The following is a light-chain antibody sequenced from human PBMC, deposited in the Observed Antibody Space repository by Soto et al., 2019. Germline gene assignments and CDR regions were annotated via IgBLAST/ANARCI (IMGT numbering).Light chain of an antibody. CDR1: QSLSGSQ. Sequence: PGERATLSCRASQSLSGSQLAWYQQKPGQAPRLLIYGASTRATGAPSRFSGSGSETEFTLTISSLQPDDSATYYCQPYNSYSRTFGQGTKVDI. V-gene: IGKV3D-7*01. CDR3: QPYNSYSRT. CDR2: GAS. J-gene: IGKJ1*01.